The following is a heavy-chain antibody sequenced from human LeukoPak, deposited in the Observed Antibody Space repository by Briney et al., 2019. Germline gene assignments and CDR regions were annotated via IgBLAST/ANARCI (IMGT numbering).Heavy chain of an antibody. D-gene: IGHD3-22*01. J-gene: IGHJ3*02. Sequence: GASVKVSCKASGHTFTGYYMHWVRQAPGQGLEWMGWINANSGGTNYAQKFQGRVTMTRDTSISTAYMELSRLRSDDTAVYYCASKRVTYYYNSSYYHYPTDVFDIWGQGTMVTVSS. CDR3: ASKRVTYYYNSSYYHYPTDVFDI. CDR2: INANSGGT. V-gene: IGHV1-2*02. CDR1: GHTFTGYY.